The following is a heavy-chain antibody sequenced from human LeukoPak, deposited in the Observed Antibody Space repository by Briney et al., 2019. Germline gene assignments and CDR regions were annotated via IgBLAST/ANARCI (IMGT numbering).Heavy chain of an antibody. V-gene: IGHV1-2*02. D-gene: IGHD2-15*01. J-gene: IGHJ5*02. Sequence: ASVKVSCKASGYTFTGYYMHWVRQAPGQGLEWMGWINPNSGGTNYAQKFQGRVTMTRDTSISTAYMEVSRLRSDDTAVYDCARGGYCSGGSCSGDWFDPWGQGTLVTVSS. CDR2: INPNSGGT. CDR1: GYTFTGYY. CDR3: ARGGYCSGGSCSGDWFDP.